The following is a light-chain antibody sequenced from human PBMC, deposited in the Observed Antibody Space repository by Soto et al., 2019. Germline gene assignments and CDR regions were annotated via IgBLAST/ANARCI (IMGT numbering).Light chain of an antibody. J-gene: IGKJ3*01. V-gene: IGKV3-11*01. CDR3: KQRSNGPPP. CDR1: QSVSSY. CDR2: DAS. Sequence: EIVLTQSPATLSLSPGERATLSCRASQSVSSYLAWYQQKPGQAPRLLIYDASNRATGIPARFSGSGSGTDFTLTISSLEPEDFSVYYCKQRSNGPPPFGPGPKLDIK.